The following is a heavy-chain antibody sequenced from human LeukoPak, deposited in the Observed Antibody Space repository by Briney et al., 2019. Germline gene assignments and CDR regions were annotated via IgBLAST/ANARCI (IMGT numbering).Heavy chain of an antibody. D-gene: IGHD3-10*01. V-gene: IGHV3-21*01. J-gene: IGHJ5*02. Sequence: NSGGSLRLSCAASGFTFSNAWMSWVRQAPGKGLEWVSSISSSSSYIYYADSVKGRFTISRDNAKNSLYLQMNSLRAEDTAVYYCASARGVTWFDPWGQGTLVTVSS. CDR3: ASARGVTWFDP. CDR2: ISSSSSYI. CDR1: GFTFSNAW.